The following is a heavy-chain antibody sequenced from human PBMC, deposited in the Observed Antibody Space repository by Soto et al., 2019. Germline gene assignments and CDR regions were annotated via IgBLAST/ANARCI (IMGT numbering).Heavy chain of an antibody. CDR1: GFTVSSKY. Sequence: TGGSLRLSCAASGFTVSSKYMSWVRQAPGKGLEWVSVIYSDGTTYYEESVKGRFTISRDNSKNTLYLQMNNLRAEDTAVYYCARDRDDIMTGPIDYWGQGTLVTVS. V-gene: IGHV3-66*01. J-gene: IGHJ4*02. D-gene: IGHD3-9*01. CDR3: ARDRDDIMTGPIDY. CDR2: IYSDGTT.